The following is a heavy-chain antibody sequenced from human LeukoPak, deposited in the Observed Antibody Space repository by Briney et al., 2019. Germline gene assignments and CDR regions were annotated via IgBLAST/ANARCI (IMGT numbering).Heavy chain of an antibody. Sequence: SETLSLTCTVSGYSINSPYYWGWIRQPPGKGLEWIGSMYHRNTYYNPSLKSRVTISVDTSKDQFSLKLNSVTAADTAVYFCARDGGGRLEYFFDYWGQGTLVTVSS. CDR3: ARDGGGRLEYFFDY. J-gene: IGHJ4*02. CDR1: GYSINSPYY. CDR2: MYHRNT. V-gene: IGHV4-38-2*02. D-gene: IGHD3-3*01.